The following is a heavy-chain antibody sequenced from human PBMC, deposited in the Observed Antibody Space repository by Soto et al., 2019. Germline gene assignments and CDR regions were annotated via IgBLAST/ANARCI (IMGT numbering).Heavy chain of an antibody. D-gene: IGHD3-22*01. CDR1: GFPFSSYA. J-gene: IGHJ4*02. V-gene: IGHV3-30-3*01. CDR2: ISYDEANE. CDR3: AGHFDSTDYFEDY. Sequence: PGGSLRLSCAASGFPFSSYAMHWIRQAPGKGLEWVAAISYDEANEHYADSVKGRFIVSRDNSKNTLYLQMDSLRPEDTAVYFCAGHFDSTDYFEDYWGQGTLVTVSS.